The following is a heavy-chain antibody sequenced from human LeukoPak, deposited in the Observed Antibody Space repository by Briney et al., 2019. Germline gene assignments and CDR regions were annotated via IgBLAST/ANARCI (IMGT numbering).Heavy chain of an antibody. J-gene: IGHJ4*02. Sequence: PGGSLRLSCAASGFTFGHYWMTWVRQAPGKWLEWVANIKQDGSEQYYVDSVKGRFTISRDNAKNSLYLQMNSLRVEDTAVYYCARDRCSSTSCFYDYWGQGTLVTVSS. CDR3: ARDRCSSTSCFYDY. CDR2: IKQDGSEQ. CDR1: GFTFGHYW. V-gene: IGHV3-7*01. D-gene: IGHD2-2*01.